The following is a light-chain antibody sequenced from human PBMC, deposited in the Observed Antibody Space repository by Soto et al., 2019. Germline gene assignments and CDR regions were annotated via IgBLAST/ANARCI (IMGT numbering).Light chain of an antibody. CDR1: QSVSSY. Sequence: EIVLPQSPATLSLSPRERATLSCRASQSVSSYLAWYQQKPGQTPRLLIYDASNRATGIPARFSGSGSGTDFTLTISSLEPEDFAVYYCQQRSNWPLTFGQGTRLENK. CDR3: QQRSNWPLT. CDR2: DAS. V-gene: IGKV3-11*01. J-gene: IGKJ5*01.